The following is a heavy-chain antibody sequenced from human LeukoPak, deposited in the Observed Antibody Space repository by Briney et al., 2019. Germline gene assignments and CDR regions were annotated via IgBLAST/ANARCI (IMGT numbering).Heavy chain of an antibody. CDR2: IYYSGST. Sequence: SETLSLTCTVSGGSIRSYYWSWIRQPPGKGLEWIGYIYYSGSTNYNPSLKSRLTISVDTSKNQFSLKLSSVTAADTAVYYCARQRDALYYFDSWGQGTLVTVFS. D-gene: IGHD5-24*01. J-gene: IGHJ4*02. CDR3: ARQRDALYYFDS. CDR1: GGSIRSYY. V-gene: IGHV4-59*08.